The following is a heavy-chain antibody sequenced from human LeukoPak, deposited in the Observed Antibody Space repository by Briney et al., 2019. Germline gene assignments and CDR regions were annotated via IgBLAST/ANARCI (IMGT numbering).Heavy chain of an antibody. Sequence: GGSLRLSCAASGFTFSSYEMNWVRQAPGKGLEWVSYISSSGSTIYYADSVKGRFTISRDNVKNSLYLQMNSLRAEDTALYYCARAPGVRYYYYMDVWGKGTTATVSS. CDR1: GFTFSSYE. CDR2: ISSSGSTI. J-gene: IGHJ6*03. V-gene: IGHV3-48*03. CDR3: ARAPGVRYYYYMDV. D-gene: IGHD2-8*01.